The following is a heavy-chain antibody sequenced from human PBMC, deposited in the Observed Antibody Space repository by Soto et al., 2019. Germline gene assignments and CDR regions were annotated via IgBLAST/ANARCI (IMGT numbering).Heavy chain of an antibody. CDR2: ISGSGGST. CDR3: AKDLHAQLELSSRGI. CDR1: GFTFSSYA. Sequence: EVQLLESGGGLVQPGGSLRLSCAASGFTFSSYAMSWVRQAPGKGLEWVSAISGSGGSTYYADSVKGLFTISRDNSKNALYLQINSLRAEDTAVYYCAKDLHAQLELSSRGIWGQGTMVTVSS. J-gene: IGHJ3*02. D-gene: IGHD1-1*01. V-gene: IGHV3-23*01.